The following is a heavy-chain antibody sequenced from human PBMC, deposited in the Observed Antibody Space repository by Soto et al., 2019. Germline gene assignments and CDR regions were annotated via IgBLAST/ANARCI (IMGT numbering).Heavy chain of an antibody. CDR2: VFYSGST. J-gene: IGHJ4*02. D-gene: IGHD3-10*01. CDR1: GGSISSYY. Sequence: QVQLQESGPGLVKPSETLSLTCTVSGGSISSYYWSWIRQPPGKGLEWIGYVFYSGSTNYNPSLKSRVTMSVDTYKNQFSLKLTSVTAADTAVYYCARSPSMIRGVILDSWGQGTLVTVSS. CDR3: ARSPSMIRGVILDS. V-gene: IGHV4-59*01.